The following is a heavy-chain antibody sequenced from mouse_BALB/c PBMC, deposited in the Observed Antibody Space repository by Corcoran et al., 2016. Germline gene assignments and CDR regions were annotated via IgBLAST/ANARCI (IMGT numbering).Heavy chain of an antibody. CDR3: ARLYGNAVAY. D-gene: IGHD2-1*01. J-gene: IGHJ3*01. V-gene: IGHV1-82*01. Sequence: QVQLQQSGPALVKPGASVTISCKASGSAFSSSWMNWVKQRPGQGLEWIGRIYPGDGDTKYNGKFKGKATLNADKSSSTAYMQLSSLTSVDSAVYFWARLYGNAVAYWGQGTLVTVSA. CDR2: IYPGDGDT. CDR1: GSAFSSSW.